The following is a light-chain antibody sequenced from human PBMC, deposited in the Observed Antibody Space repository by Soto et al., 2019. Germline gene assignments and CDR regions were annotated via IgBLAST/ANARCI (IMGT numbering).Light chain of an antibody. J-gene: IGLJ1*01. Sequence: QSVLTQPPSASGTPGQRVTISCSGSSSIIGTYSVSWYQHFPGTAPRLLIYSDNQRPSGVPDRFSASKSGASASLAISGLQSEDEADFYCAAWDDSLNGCVFGTGTQVTVL. CDR2: SDN. CDR1: SSIIGTYS. CDR3: AAWDDSLNGCV. V-gene: IGLV1-44*01.